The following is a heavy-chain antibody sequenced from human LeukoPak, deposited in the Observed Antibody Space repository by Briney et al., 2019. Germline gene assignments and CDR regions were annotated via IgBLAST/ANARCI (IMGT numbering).Heavy chain of an antibody. Sequence: PGGSLRLSCAASGFTFDDYGMSWVRQAPGKGLEWVSGINWNGGSTGYADSVKGRFTISRDNAKNSLYLQMNSLRAEDTAVYYCAREEAARPSNDAFDIWGQGTMVAVSS. V-gene: IGHV3-20*04. J-gene: IGHJ3*02. CDR3: AREEAARPSNDAFDI. CDR1: GFTFDDYG. D-gene: IGHD6-6*01. CDR2: INWNGGST.